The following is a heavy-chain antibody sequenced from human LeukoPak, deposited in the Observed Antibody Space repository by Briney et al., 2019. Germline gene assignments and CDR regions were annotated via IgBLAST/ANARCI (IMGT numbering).Heavy chain of an antibody. V-gene: IGHV3-30-3*01. CDR1: GFTFSSYA. Sequence: PGGSLRLSCAASGFTFSSYAMHWVRQAPGKGLEWVAVISYDGSNKYYADSEKGRFTISRDNSKNTLYLQMNSLRAEDTAVYHCAGDRGFWSGYYTYYYGMDVWGQGTTVTVSS. J-gene: IGHJ6*02. D-gene: IGHD3-3*01. CDR2: ISYDGSNK. CDR3: AGDRGFWSGYYTYYYGMDV.